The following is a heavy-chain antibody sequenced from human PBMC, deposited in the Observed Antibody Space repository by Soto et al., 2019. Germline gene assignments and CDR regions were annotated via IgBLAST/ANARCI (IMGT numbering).Heavy chain of an antibody. CDR3: ARSPRYCSGGSCYPYYFDY. Sequence: QVQLQESGPGLVKPSGTLSLTCAVSGGSISSSNWWSWVRQPPGKGLEWIGEIYHSGSTNHNPSLKSRVTISVDKSKNQFSLKLSSVTAADTAVYYCARSPRYCSGGSCYPYYFDYWGQGTLVTVSS. V-gene: IGHV4-4*02. CDR1: GGSISSSNW. CDR2: IYHSGST. J-gene: IGHJ4*02. D-gene: IGHD2-15*01.